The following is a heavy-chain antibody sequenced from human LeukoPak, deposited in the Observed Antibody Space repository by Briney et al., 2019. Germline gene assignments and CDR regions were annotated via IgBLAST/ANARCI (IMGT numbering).Heavy chain of an antibody. Sequence: GGSLRLSCAASGFTFSSYSMNWVRQAPGKGLEWVSYISSSSSTIYYADSVKGRFTISRDNAKNSLYLQMNSLRAEDTAVYYCARQLGYCSSTSCYAYYGMDVWGQGTTVTVSS. CDR3: ARQLGYCSSTSCYAYYGMDV. V-gene: IGHV3-48*04. CDR2: ISSSSSTI. CDR1: GFTFSSYS. J-gene: IGHJ6*02. D-gene: IGHD2-2*01.